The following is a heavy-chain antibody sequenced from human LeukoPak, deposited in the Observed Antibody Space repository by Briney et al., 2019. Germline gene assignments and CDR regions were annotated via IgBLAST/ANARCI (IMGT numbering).Heavy chain of an antibody. J-gene: IGHJ5*02. D-gene: IGHD5-24*01. V-gene: IGHV4-4*07. CDR3: ARGRGGRYWFDP. CDR1: GGSISTYY. Sequence: SETLSLTCTVSGGSISTYYWTWIRQPAGEGLEWIGRIDTSGRTNYNPSLKSRVTMSLDTSKNQFSLKLSSVTAADTAVYYCARGRGGRYWFDPSGQGTLVTVSS. CDR2: IDTSGRT.